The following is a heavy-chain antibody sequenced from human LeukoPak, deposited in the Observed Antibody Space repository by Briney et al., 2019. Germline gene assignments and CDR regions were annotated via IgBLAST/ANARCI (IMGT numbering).Heavy chain of an antibody. J-gene: IGHJ5*02. CDR2: IIPIFGIA. D-gene: IGHD3-10*01. CDR1: GGTFSSYA. V-gene: IGHV1-69*04. CDR3: ARGRTPYGSGRYNWFDP. Sequence: ASVKVSCKASGGTFSSYAISWVRQAPGQGLEWMGRIIPIFGIANYAQKFQGRVTITADKSTSTAYMELSSLRSEDTAVYYCARGRTPYGSGRYNWFDPWGQGTLVTVSS.